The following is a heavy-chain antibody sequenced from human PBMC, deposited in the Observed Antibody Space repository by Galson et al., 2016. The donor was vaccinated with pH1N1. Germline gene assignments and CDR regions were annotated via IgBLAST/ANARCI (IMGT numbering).Heavy chain of an antibody. CDR1: GFTFSSYG. CDR3: ARETLEASADAFDI. V-gene: IGHV3-33*01. D-gene: IGHD2/OR15-2a*01. J-gene: IGHJ3*02. Sequence: SLRHSCAASGFTFSSYGMHWVRQAPGKGLEWVAVIWYDGSNKYYADSVKGRFTISRDNSKNTLYLQMNSLRAEDTAVYYCARETLEASADAFDIWGQGTRVTVSS. CDR2: IWYDGSNK.